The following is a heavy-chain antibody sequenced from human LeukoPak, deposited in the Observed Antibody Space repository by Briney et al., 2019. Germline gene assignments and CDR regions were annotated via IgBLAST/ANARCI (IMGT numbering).Heavy chain of an antibody. D-gene: IGHD3-10*01. CDR2: LYSGGGT. V-gene: IGHV3-66*01. CDR1: GFIVSSNY. Sequence: PGGSLRLSCAASGFIVSSNYMSWVRQAPGKGPEWVSVLYSGGGTYYADSVKGRFTISRDNAKNSLFLQMNSLRDEDTALYYCARVFGGHFDSWGQGTLVTVSS. CDR3: ARVFGGHFDS. J-gene: IGHJ4*02.